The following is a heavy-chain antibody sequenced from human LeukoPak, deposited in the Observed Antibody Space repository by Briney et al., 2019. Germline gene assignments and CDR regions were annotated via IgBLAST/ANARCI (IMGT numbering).Heavy chain of an antibody. Sequence: SETLSLTCTVSGGSISSSSYYWGWIRQPPGKGLEWIGSIYHSGSTYYNPSLKSRVTISVDTSKNQFSLKLSSVTAADTALYYCVRGVPLGDYYDSSGHFDYWGQGTLVTVSS. CDR2: IYHSGST. J-gene: IGHJ4*02. CDR3: VRGVPLGDYYDSSGHFDY. D-gene: IGHD3-22*01. V-gene: IGHV4-39*07. CDR1: GGSISSSSYY.